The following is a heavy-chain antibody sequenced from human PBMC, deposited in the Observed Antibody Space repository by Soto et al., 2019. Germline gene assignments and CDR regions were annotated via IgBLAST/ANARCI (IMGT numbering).Heavy chain of an antibody. J-gene: IGHJ6*02. V-gene: IGHV5-51*01. Sequence: EVQLVQSGAEVKKPGESLKISCKGSGYSFTTYWIGWVRQMPGKGLEGMVIIYPGDSDTRYSPSFQGQVTISADKSINTTYPQWSSLKASDTAIYYCARQASAGKNYYAMDVWGQGTTVTVSS. CDR1: GYSFTTYW. CDR3: ARQASAGKNYYAMDV. D-gene: IGHD6-13*01. CDR2: IYPGDSDT.